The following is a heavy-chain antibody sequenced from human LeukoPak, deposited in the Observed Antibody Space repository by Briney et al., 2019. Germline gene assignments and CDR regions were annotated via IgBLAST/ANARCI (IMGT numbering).Heavy chain of an antibody. Sequence: GGSLRLSCAASGFTFSSYEMNWVRQAPGKGLEWVSYISSSGSTIYYADSVKGRFTISRDNAKNSLYLQMNSLGAEDTALYYCAKVYGSLSYGMDVWGQGTTVTVSS. D-gene: IGHD1-14*01. V-gene: IGHV3-48*03. CDR1: GFTFSSYE. CDR2: ISSSGSTI. CDR3: AKVYGSLSYGMDV. J-gene: IGHJ6*02.